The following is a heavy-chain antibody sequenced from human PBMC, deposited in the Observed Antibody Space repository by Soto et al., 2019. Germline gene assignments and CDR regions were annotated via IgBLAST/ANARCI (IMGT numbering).Heavy chain of an antibody. V-gene: IGHV3-23*01. CDR1: GFIFSSYS. Sequence: EVQLLESGGGLVQPGGSLRLSCAASGFIFSSYSMYWVRQAPGKGPEGVAGISAFSDSILYADSVEGRFTISRDNSKITLYLQLNSLSADDTAVYFCAKKRRSGGDNWYFDSWGQGTLVTVSS. CDR2: ISAFSDSI. CDR3: AKKRRSGGDNWYFDS. J-gene: IGHJ4*02. D-gene: IGHD2-21*02.